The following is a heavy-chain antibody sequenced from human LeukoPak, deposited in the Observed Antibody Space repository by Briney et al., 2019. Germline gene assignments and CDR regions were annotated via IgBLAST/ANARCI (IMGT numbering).Heavy chain of an antibody. V-gene: IGHV7-4-1*02. CDR2: INTNTGNP. D-gene: IGHD3-16*02. Sequence: GASVKVSCKASGYTFTSYAMNWVRQAPGQGLEWMGWINTNTGNPTYAQGFTGRFVFPLDTSVSTAYLQISGLKADDTAVYYCARAYQPLGGLSLPDYWGQGTLVSVSS. CDR1: GYTFTSYA. CDR3: ARAYQPLGGLSLPDY. J-gene: IGHJ4*02.